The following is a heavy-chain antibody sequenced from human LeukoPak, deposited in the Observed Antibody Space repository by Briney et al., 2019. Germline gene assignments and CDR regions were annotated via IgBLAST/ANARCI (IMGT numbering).Heavy chain of an antibody. V-gene: IGHV3-7*01. Sequence: GGSLRLSCAASDFTFSDYWMTWVRQAPGKGLEWVASIKQDGNEKYYVDSVKGRFTISRDNARNSLYLQMNSLRDEDTAVYYCARGGQQRDLLYWGQGTLVTVSS. CDR1: DFTFSDYW. J-gene: IGHJ4*02. D-gene: IGHD6-25*01. CDR2: IKQDGNEK. CDR3: ARGGQQRDLLY.